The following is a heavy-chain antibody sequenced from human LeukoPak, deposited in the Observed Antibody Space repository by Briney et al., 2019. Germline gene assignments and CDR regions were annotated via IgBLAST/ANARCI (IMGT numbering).Heavy chain of an antibody. CDR1: GFTVSGNY. Sequence: GGSLRLSCAASGFTVSGNYMSWVRQAPGKGLEWVSVIYSGGSTYYADSVKGRFTISRDNSKNTLYLQMNSLRAEDTAVYYCARESYYYYGMDVWGQGTTVTVSS. CDR2: IYSGGST. CDR3: ARESYYYYGMDV. V-gene: IGHV3-66*01. J-gene: IGHJ6*02.